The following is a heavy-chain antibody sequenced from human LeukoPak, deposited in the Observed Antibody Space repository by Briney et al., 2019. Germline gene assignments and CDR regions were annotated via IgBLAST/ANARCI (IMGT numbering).Heavy chain of an antibody. CDR3: PITMVRGRGPYGAFDI. J-gene: IGHJ3*02. V-gene: IGHV3-9*01. CDR2: ISWNSGSI. CDR1: GFTFDDYA. Sequence: TGGSLRLSCAASGFTFDDYAMHWVRQAPGKGLEWVSGISWNSGSIGYADSVKGRFTISRDNSKNTLYLQMNSLRAEDTAVYYCPITMVRGRGPYGAFDIWGQGTMVTVSS. D-gene: IGHD3-10*01.